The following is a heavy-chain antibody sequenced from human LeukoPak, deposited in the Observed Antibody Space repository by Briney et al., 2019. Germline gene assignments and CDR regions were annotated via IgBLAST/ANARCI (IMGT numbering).Heavy chain of an antibody. D-gene: IGHD6-19*01. Sequence: SGTLSLTCAVSGGSISSSNWWSWVRQPPGKGLEWIGEIYHSGSTNYNPSLKSRVTISVDKSKNQFSLKLSSVTAADTAVYYCATPTSSGWSSDAFDIWGQGTMVTVSS. CDR1: GGSISSSNW. J-gene: IGHJ3*02. V-gene: IGHV4-4*02. CDR2: IYHSGST. CDR3: ATPTSSGWSSDAFDI.